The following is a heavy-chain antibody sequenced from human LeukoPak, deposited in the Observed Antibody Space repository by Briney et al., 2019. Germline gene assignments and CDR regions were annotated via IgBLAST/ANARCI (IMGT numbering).Heavy chain of an antibody. V-gene: IGHV4-34*01. Sequence: SETLSLTCAVYGGSFGGYYWSWIRQPPGKGLEWIGEINDSGSSNYIPSLKSRVTISVDTSKNQFSLKLSSVTAADTAVYYCARVAARQYYYYYYMDVWGKGTTVTVSS. J-gene: IGHJ6*03. CDR3: ARVAARQYYYYYYMDV. CDR2: INDSGSS. D-gene: IGHD6-6*01. CDR1: GGSFGGYY.